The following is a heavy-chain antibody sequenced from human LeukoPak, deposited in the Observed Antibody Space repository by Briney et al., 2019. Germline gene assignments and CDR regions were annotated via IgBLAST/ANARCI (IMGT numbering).Heavy chain of an antibody. J-gene: IGHJ6*03. CDR2: IYTSGST. D-gene: IGHD4-11*01. CDR1: GGSISSGDYY. CDR3: ARGVTVTPLYYYYYYMDV. Sequence: SQTLSLTCTVSGGSISSGDYYWSWIRQPAGKGLEWIGRIYTSGSTNYNPSLKSRVTMSVDTSKNQFSLKLSSVTAADTAVYYCARGVTVTPLYYYYYYMDVWGKGTTVTVSS. V-gene: IGHV4-61*02.